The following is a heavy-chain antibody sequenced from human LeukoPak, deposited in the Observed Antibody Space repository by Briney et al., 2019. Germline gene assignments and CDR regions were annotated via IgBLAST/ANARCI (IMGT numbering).Heavy chain of an antibody. D-gene: IGHD3-10*01. V-gene: IGHV4-4*07. J-gene: IGHJ4*02. CDR1: GGSFSSHY. CDR3: ARVSYYYGSGTPCDY. CDR2: IYTSGST. Sequence: SETLSLTCTVSGGSFSSHYWSWIRQPAGKGLEWIGRIYTSGSTNYNPSLKSRVTMSVDTSKDKCTLELGSVTDADTAVYYCARVSYYYGSGTPCDYWGQGTLVTVSS.